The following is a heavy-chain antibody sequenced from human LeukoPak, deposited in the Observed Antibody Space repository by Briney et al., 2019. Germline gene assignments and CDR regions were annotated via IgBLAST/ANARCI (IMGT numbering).Heavy chain of an antibody. CDR1: GFTFSTFG. J-gene: IGHJ5*02. CDR3: AKGYYFDILSGYSSLDP. Sequence: GGSLRLSCAASGFAASGFTFSTFGMHWVRQAPCKGLEWVAFIRYDGSNKYYADSVKGRFTISRDDSKNTLYLQMNSLRAEDPAAYYCAKGYYFDILSGYSSLDPWGQGTLVTVSS. CDR2: IRYDGSNK. V-gene: IGHV3-30*02. D-gene: IGHD3-9*01.